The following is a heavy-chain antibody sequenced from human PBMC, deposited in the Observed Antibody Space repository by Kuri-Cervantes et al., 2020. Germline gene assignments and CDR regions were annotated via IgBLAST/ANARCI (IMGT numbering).Heavy chain of an antibody. Sequence: SVKVSCKASGGTFSSYAISWVRQAPGQGLEWMGGIIPIFGTANYAQKFQGRVTITADKSTSTAYMELSSLRSEDTAVYYCATGEWLSAVGAFDYWGQGTLVTVSS. J-gene: IGHJ4*02. CDR2: IIPIFGTA. D-gene: IGHD3-3*01. V-gene: IGHV1-69*06. CDR1: GGTFSSYA. CDR3: ATGEWLSAVGAFDY.